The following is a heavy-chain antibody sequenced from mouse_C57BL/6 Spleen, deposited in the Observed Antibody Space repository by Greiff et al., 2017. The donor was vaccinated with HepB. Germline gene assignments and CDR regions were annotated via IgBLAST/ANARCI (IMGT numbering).Heavy chain of an antibody. J-gene: IGHJ3*01. V-gene: IGHV3-6*01. CDR1: GYSITSGYY. D-gene: IGHD2-4*01. CDR2: ISYDGSN. Sequence: EVQLQESGPGLVKPSQSLSLTCSVPGYSITSGYYWNWIRQFPGNKLEWMGYISYDGSNNYNPSLKNRISITRDTSKNQFFLKLNSVTTEDTATYYCARGGYYDYDVAWFAYWGQGTLVTVSA. CDR3: ARGGYYDYDVAWFAY.